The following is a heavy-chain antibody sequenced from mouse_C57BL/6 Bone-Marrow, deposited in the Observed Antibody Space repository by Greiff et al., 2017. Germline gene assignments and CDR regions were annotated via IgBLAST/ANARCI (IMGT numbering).Heavy chain of an antibody. J-gene: IGHJ4*01. D-gene: IGHD1-1*01. V-gene: IGHV5-6*02. Sequence: EVMLVESGGDLVKPGGSLKLSCAASGFTFSSYGMSWVRQTPDKRLEWVATISSGGSYTYYPDSVKGRFTISRDNAKNTLYLQMSSLKSEDTAMYYCARRVYGSSYGYAMDYWGQGTSVTVSS. CDR3: ARRVYGSSYGYAMDY. CDR2: ISSGGSYT. CDR1: GFTFSSYG.